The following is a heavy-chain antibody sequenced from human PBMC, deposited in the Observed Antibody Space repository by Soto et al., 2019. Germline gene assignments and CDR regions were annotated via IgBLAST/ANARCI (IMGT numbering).Heavy chain of an antibody. V-gene: IGHV1-69*13. Sequence: GAPVEGSSKASWGTFTSSSISWVRQAPGQGLEWMGGIIPIFGTANYAQKFQGRVTITADESTSTAYMELSSLRSEDTAVHYCGRTPPAYYGMDVWGQGT. CDR3: GRTPPAYYGMDV. J-gene: IGHJ6*02. CDR1: WGTFTSSS. CDR2: IIPIFGTA.